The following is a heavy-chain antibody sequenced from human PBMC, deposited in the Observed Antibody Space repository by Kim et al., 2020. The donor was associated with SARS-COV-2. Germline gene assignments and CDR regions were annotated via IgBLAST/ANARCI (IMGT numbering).Heavy chain of an antibody. CDR2: IYYSGST. D-gene: IGHD3-10*01. Sequence: SETLSLTCTVSGGPISSYYWRWIRQPPGKGLEWMGYIYYSGSTNYNPSLKSRVTISVDTYKNTFSLKLSSVTAADTAVYYCASLSTMVRGVRAPFDYWGQGTLVTVSS. J-gene: IGHJ4*02. V-gene: IGHV4-59*01. CDR3: ASLSTMVRGVRAPFDY. CDR1: GGPISSYY.